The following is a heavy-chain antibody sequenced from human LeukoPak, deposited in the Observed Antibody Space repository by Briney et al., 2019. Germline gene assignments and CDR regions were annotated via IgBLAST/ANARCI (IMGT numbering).Heavy chain of an antibody. CDR3: ARVFRGAVTSNWFDP. V-gene: IGHV4-59*01. Sequence: KPSETLSLTCTVPGDSISDFSWTWIRQTPGKGLEWMGFISSSGTSHYSPSLESRVTFSLDTSKSQFSLSLKSVTAADTAVYYCARVFRGAVTSNWFDPWGQGILVTVSS. D-gene: IGHD3-3*01. J-gene: IGHJ5*02. CDR2: ISSSGTS. CDR1: GDSISDFS.